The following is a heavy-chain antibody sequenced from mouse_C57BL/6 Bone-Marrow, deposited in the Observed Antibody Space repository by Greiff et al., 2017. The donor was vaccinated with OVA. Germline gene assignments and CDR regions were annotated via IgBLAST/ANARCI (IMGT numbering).Heavy chain of an antibody. CDR3: ARRDDGYYPFYYAMDY. J-gene: IGHJ4*01. V-gene: IGHV1-81*01. D-gene: IGHD2-3*01. CDR1: GYTFTSYG. CDR2: IYPRSGNT. Sequence: QVHVKQSGAELARPGASVKLSCKASGYTFTSYGISWVKQRTGQGLEWIGEIYPRSGNTYYNEKFKGKATLTADKSSSTAYMELRSLTSEDSAVYFCARRDDGYYPFYYAMDYWGQGTSVTVSS.